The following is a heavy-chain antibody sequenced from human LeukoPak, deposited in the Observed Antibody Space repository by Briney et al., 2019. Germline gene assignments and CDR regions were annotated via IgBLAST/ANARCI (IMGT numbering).Heavy chain of an antibody. CDR1: GFTFSSYG. CDR3: ATDDYGGNVDPPFDY. V-gene: IGHV3-33*08. CDR2: IWYDGSNK. J-gene: IGHJ4*02. D-gene: IGHD4-23*01. Sequence: PGGSPRLSCAASGFTFSSYGMHWVRQAPGKGLEWVAVIWYDGSNKYYADSVKGRFTISRDNSKNTLYLQMNSLRAEDTAVYYCATDDYGGNVDPPFDYWGQGTLVTVSS.